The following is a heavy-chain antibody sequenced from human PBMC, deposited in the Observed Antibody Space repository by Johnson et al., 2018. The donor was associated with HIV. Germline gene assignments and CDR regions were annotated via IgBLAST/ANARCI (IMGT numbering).Heavy chain of an antibody. V-gene: IGHV3-66*02. D-gene: IGHD1-7*01. Sequence: VESGGGLVQPGGSLRLSCAASGFTVSSDYMTWVRQAPGKGLEWVSIIYSGGSTYYTRSVKGRFTISRDNSKNTLYLQMNSLRAEDTAVYYCARVEWELELLGAFDIWGQGTMVTVSS. CDR1: GFTVSSDY. J-gene: IGHJ3*02. CDR3: ARVEWELELLGAFDI. CDR2: IYSGGST.